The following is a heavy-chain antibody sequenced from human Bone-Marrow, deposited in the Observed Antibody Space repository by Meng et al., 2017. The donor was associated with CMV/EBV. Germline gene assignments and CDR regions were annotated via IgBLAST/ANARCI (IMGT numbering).Heavy chain of an antibody. CDR2: IYSGGSST. CDR3: AKDQWARRIGAYGMDV. V-gene: IGHV3-23*03. J-gene: IGHJ6*02. Sequence: GGSLRLSCAASGFTFSSYAMSWVRQAPGTGLEWVSVIYSGGSSTYYADSVNGRFTISRDNSKNTLYLQMNSLRAEDTAVYYCAKDQWARRIGAYGMDVCGQGTTVTVSS. CDR1: GFTFSSYA. D-gene: IGHD1-26*01.